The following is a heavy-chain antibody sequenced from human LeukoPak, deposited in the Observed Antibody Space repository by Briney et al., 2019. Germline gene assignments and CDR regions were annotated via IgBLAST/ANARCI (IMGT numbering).Heavy chain of an antibody. Sequence: SVKVSCKASGGTFSSYAISWVRQAPGQGLELMGRIIPIFGTANYAQKFQGRVTITTDESTSTAYMELSSLRSEDTAVYYCARVNRGGYDPRNYYYYMDVWGKGTTVTVSS. J-gene: IGHJ6*03. CDR1: GGTFSSYA. D-gene: IGHD5-12*01. CDR3: ARVNRGGYDPRNYYYYMDV. CDR2: IIPIFGTA. V-gene: IGHV1-69*05.